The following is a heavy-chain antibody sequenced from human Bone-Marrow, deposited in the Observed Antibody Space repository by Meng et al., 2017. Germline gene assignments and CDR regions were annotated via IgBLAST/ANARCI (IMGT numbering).Heavy chain of an antibody. V-gene: IGHV1-69*05. J-gene: IGHJ4*02. D-gene: IGHD2-8*02. Sequence: SVKVSCKASEDTFSSYAMNWVRQAPGQGLEWMGGINPIFGTANYAQKFQGRVTITRDESTSTAYMELSSLRSEDTAVYYCASLTGGVSHPEVVDHWGQGTLVTVSS. CDR3: ASLTGGVSHPEVVDH. CDR2: INPIFGTA. CDR1: EDTFSSYA.